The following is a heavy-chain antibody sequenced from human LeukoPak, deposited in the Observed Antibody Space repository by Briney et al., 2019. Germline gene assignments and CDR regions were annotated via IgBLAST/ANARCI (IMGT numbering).Heavy chain of an antibody. V-gene: IGHV3-21*01. Sequence: PGGSLRLSCAASGFTFSSYSMNWVRQAPGKGLEWVSSISSSSSYIYYADSVKGRFTISRDNAKNSLYLQMNSLRAEDTAVYYCARDDPRITMIPLDAFDIWGQGTMVTVSS. CDR2: ISSSSSYI. J-gene: IGHJ3*02. CDR3: ARDDPRITMIPLDAFDI. CDR1: GFTFSSYS. D-gene: IGHD3-22*01.